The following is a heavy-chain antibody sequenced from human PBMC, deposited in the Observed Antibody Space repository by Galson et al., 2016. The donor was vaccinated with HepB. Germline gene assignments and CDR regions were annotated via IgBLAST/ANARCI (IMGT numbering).Heavy chain of an antibody. CDR2: IKSRGGSV. Sequence: SLRLSCAASGFTFSSYEMNWVRQAPGKGLEWVSYIKSRGGSVYYADSVKGRFTIDRDNDKNSLDLQMNSLRADDTAVYFCARGFRSGWGIDYWGQGTLVTVSS. CDR1: GFTFSSYE. CDR3: ARGFRSGWGIDY. V-gene: IGHV3-48*03. J-gene: IGHJ4*02. D-gene: IGHD6-19*01.